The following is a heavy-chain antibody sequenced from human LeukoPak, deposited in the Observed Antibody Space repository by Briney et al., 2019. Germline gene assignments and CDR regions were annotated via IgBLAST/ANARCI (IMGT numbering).Heavy chain of an antibody. J-gene: IGHJ3*02. Sequence: SETLSLTCTVSDGSISSYYWSWIRQPPGKGLEWIGYIYYRGSTNYNPSLKSRVTISVDTSKNQFSLKLSSVTAADTAVYYCARAPGGYGSGSRGAFDIWGQGTMVSVSS. CDR2: IYYRGST. V-gene: IGHV4-59*01. CDR1: DGSISSYY. CDR3: ARAPGGYGSGSRGAFDI. D-gene: IGHD3-10*01.